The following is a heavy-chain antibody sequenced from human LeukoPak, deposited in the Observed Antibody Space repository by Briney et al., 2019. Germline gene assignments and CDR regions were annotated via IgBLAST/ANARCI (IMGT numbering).Heavy chain of an antibody. Sequence: GGSLRLSCAASGFTFSDYYMSWIRQAPGKGLEWVSYISSSGSTIYYADSVKGRFIISRDNAKNSLYLQMNSLRAEDTAVYYCARATQRWLHSDAFDIWGQGTMVTVSS. D-gene: IGHD5-12*01. CDR1: GFTFSDYY. CDR2: ISSSGSTI. V-gene: IGHV3-11*01. J-gene: IGHJ3*02. CDR3: ARATQRWLHSDAFDI.